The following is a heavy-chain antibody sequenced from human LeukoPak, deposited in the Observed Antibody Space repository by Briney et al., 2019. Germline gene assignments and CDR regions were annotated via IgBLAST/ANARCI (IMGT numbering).Heavy chain of an antibody. J-gene: IGHJ6*03. Sequence: GGSLRLSCAASGFTFDDYAMNWVRQSPGQGLGWVCLISWDGGSTYYTASVKGRFTISYDNSKNSLYLPMTSARAEATTLYYFVKEEDILGHMDVWGKGTTVTVSS. CDR2: ISWDGGST. CDR3: VKEEDILGHMDV. V-gene: IGHV3-43D*03. D-gene: IGHD2-15*01. CDR1: GFTFDDYA.